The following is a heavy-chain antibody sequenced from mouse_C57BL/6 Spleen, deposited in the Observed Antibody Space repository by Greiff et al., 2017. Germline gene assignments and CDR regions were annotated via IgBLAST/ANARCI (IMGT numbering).Heavy chain of an antibody. V-gene: IGHV1-50*01. CDR1: GYTFTSYW. Sequence: QVQLQQPGAELVKPGASVKLSCKASGYTFTSYWMQWVKQRPGQGLEWIGEIDPSDSYTNYNQKFKGKATLTVDTSSSTAYMQLSSLTSEDSAVYYCARSETRHDYDLDYWGQGTTLTVSS. D-gene: IGHD2-4*01. J-gene: IGHJ2*01. CDR2: IDPSDSYT. CDR3: ARSETRHDYDLDY.